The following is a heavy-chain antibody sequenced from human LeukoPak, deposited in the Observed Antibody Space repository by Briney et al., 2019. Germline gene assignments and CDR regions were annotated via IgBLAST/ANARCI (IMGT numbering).Heavy chain of an antibody. V-gene: IGHV1-2*02. D-gene: IGHD1-26*01. CDR2: INPNSGGT. Sequence: GASVKVSCKASGYTFTGYYMHWVRQAPGQGLEWMGWINPNSGGTNYAQKFQGRVTMTRDTSISTAYMELSRLRSDDTAVYYCARDRAPGGIVGATDWFDPWGQGTLVTVSS. J-gene: IGHJ5*02. CDR3: ARDRAPGGIVGATDWFDP. CDR1: GYTFTGYY.